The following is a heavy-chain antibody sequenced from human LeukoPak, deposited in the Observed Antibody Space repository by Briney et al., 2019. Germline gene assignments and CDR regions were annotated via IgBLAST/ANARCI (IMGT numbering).Heavy chain of an antibody. CDR2: IYPGDSDT. V-gene: IGHV5-51*01. CDR3: PRTYGGNSDY. Sequence: GESLKISCEGSGSSFTSYWIGWVRQMPGKGLEWMGIIYPGDSDTRYSPSFQGQVTITADKSISTAYLQWSGVEASDPPMYCRPRTYGGNSDYWGQGTLVTVSS. CDR1: GSSFTSYW. D-gene: IGHD4-23*01. J-gene: IGHJ4*02.